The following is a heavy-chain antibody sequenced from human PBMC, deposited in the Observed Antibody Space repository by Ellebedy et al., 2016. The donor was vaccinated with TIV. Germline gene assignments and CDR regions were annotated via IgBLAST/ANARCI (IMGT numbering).Heavy chain of an antibody. CDR2: IYPSGEST. CDR1: GHTFTNYP. J-gene: IGHJ6*02. V-gene: IGHV1-46*01. Sequence: ASVKVSCXASGHTFTNYPIHWVRQAPGQGLEWMGIIYPSGESTYYAQMFQDRVTMTTDTSSSTVYMDLSSLGSEDTAIYFCARGSNYGMDVWGQGTTVIVSS. D-gene: IGHD3/OR15-3a*01. CDR3: ARGSNYGMDV.